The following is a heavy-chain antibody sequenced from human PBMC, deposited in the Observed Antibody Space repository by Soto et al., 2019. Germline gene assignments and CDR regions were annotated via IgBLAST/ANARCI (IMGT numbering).Heavy chain of an antibody. D-gene: IGHD5-12*01. CDR3: ARGRLTVIVATIPLFDY. CDR1: GGSFSGYY. Sequence: PSETLSLTCAVYGGSFSGYYWSWIRQPPGKGLEWIGEINHSGSTNYNPSLKSRVTISVDTSKNQFSLKLSSVTAADTAVYYCARGRLTVIVATIPLFDYWGQGTLVTVSS. V-gene: IGHV4-34*01. CDR2: INHSGST. J-gene: IGHJ4*02.